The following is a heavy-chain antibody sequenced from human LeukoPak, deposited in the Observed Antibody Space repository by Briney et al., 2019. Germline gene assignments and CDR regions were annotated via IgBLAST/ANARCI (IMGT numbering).Heavy chain of an antibody. D-gene: IGHD3-22*01. CDR3: ARVPDSSGYYYYFDY. CDR2: IYYSGST. V-gene: IGHV4-59*01. CDR1: GGSISSYY. Sequence: SEPLSLTCTVSGGSISSYYWSWIRQPPGKGLEWIGYIYYSGSTNYNPSLKSRLTILVDTSKYQVSLKLSSVTAADTAVYYCARVPDSSGYYYYFDYWGQGTLVTVSS. J-gene: IGHJ4*02.